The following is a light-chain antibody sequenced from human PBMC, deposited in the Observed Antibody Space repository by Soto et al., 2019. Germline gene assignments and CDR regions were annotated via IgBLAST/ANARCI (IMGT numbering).Light chain of an antibody. Sequence: QSVLAQPPSVSEAPRQRVTMSCSGSSSNNGNNAVNWYQQLPGKAPKLLIYYDDLLPSGVSDRFSGSKSGTSASLAISGLQSEDEADYYCAAWDDSLNGLVFGGGAKLTVL. CDR3: AAWDDSLNGLV. V-gene: IGLV1-36*01. J-gene: IGLJ2*01. CDR2: YDD. CDR1: SSNNGNNA.